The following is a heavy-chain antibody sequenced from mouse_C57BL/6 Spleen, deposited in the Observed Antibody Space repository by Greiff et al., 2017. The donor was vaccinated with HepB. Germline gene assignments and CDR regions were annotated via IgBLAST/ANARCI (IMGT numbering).Heavy chain of an antibody. D-gene: IGHD4-1*01. CDR1: GYSFSSSW. Sequence: QVQLQQSGPELVKPGASVKISCKASGYSFSSSWMNWVKQRPGKGLEWIGRIYPGDGDTNYNGKFKGKATLTADKSSSTAYMQLSSLTSEDSAVYCCARRELTGTAMDYWGQGTSVTVSS. V-gene: IGHV1-82*01. CDR3: ARRELTGTAMDY. CDR2: IYPGDGDT. J-gene: IGHJ4*01.